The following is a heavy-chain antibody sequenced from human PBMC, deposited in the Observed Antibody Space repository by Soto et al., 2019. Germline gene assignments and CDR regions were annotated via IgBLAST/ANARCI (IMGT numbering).Heavy chain of an antibody. CDR1: GFTFSDSY. J-gene: IGHJ3*02. D-gene: IGHD2-21*01. Sequence: GGSLRLSCAASGFTFSDSYMSWIRQAPGKGLEWVSYFSSKNAYTYYADYVKGRSTISRDNAKNSLCLQMNSLRAEVTAVYYCARNVGGARAFDIWGQGAMVTVSS. V-gene: IGHV3-11*06. CDR3: ARNVGGARAFDI. CDR2: FSSKNAYT.